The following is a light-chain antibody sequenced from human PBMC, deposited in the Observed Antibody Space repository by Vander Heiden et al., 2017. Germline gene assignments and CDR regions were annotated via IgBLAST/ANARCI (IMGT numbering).Light chain of an antibody. CDR2: SNN. Sequence: VPTQPASASGTHGQRDTISGSGSNSNIGSNTVNWYQQRPGTAPKLLIYSNNQRPSGVPDRFSGSKSGTSASLAIGGLQSEDEADYYCAAWDDSLNGQVFGGGNELTVL. J-gene: IGLJ3*02. CDR1: NSNIGSNT. V-gene: IGLV1-44*01. CDR3: AAWDDSLNGQV.